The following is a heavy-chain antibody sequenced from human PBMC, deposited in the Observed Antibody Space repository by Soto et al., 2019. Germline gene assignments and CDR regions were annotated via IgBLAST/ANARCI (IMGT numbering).Heavy chain of an antibody. CDR3: ARQRIAAADPNTYYYYGMDV. Sequence: SETLSLTCTVSGGSISSGDDYWSWIRQPPGKGLEWIGYIYYSGSTYYNPSLKSRVTISVDTSKNQFSLKLSSVTAADTAVYYCARQRIAAADPNTYYYYGMDVWGQGTTVTVSS. CDR1: GGSISSGDDY. J-gene: IGHJ6*02. D-gene: IGHD6-13*01. V-gene: IGHV4-30-4*01. CDR2: IYYSGST.